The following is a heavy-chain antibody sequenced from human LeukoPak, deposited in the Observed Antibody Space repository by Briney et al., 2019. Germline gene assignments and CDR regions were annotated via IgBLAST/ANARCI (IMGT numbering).Heavy chain of an antibody. CDR3: EKSYYDFWSGYPDAFAF. CDR1: EFTFSSDA. Sequence: AGGSLSLSCAASEFTFSSDAMSWVRQAPGKGLEWGSAISGSGGSTYYADSVKGRFTISRDNYKNTLYLQMNSLRAEDTAVYYCEKSYYDFWSGYPDAFAFWGQGTMVTVSS. V-gene: IGHV3-23*01. D-gene: IGHD3-3*01. J-gene: IGHJ3*01. CDR2: ISGSGGST.